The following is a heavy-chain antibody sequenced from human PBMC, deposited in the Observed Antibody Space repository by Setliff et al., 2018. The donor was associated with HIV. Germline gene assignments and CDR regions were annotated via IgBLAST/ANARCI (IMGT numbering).Heavy chain of an antibody. Sequence: GGSLRLSCAASGFSFSNYAMHWVRQAPGKGLEGVAFIPYDGSQNYYADSVKGRFTISRDNSRDTLFLQMNSLRPEDTAVYYCAKDEATLVRGVWNYYYYYIDVWGKGTTVTVS. CDR1: GFSFSNYA. D-gene: IGHD3-10*01. J-gene: IGHJ6*03. CDR2: IPYDGSQN. V-gene: IGHV3-30*02. CDR3: AKDEATLVRGVWNYYYYYIDV.